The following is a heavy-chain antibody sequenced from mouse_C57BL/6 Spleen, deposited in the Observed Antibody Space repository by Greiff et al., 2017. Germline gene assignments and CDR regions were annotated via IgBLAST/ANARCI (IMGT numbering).Heavy chain of an antibody. Sequence: QVQLQQPGAELVMPGASVKLSCKASGYTFTSYWMHWVKQRPGQGLEWIGEIDPSDSYTNYNQKFKGKSTLTVDKSSRPAYMQLSSLTSEDSAVYYCARGYGYEKNYYAMDYWGQGTSVTVSS. CDR3: ARGYGYEKNYYAMDY. D-gene: IGHD2-2*01. CDR2: IDPSDSYT. V-gene: IGHV1-69*01. CDR1: GYTFTSYW. J-gene: IGHJ4*01.